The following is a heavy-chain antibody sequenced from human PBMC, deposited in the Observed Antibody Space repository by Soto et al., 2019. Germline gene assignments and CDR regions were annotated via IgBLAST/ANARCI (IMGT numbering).Heavy chain of an antibody. CDR3: AHRQRTVYFDY. CDR2: LYWDDDK. D-gene: IGHD4-17*01. J-gene: IGHJ4*02. V-gene: IGHV2-5*02. CDR1: GFSLSASGVG. Sequence: QITLKESGPTLVKPTQTLTLTCTFSGFSLSASGVGVGWIRQPPGKALEWLALLYWDDDKRYSPSLKSRLTITKDTSKNQVVLTMTNMDPVDTATYYCAHRQRTVYFDYWGQGTLVTVSS.